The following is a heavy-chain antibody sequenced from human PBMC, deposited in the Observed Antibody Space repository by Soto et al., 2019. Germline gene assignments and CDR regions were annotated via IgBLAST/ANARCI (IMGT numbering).Heavy chain of an antibody. CDR1: GFTFSSHW. Sequence: EVQMVESGGGLVQPGGSLILSCAASGFTFSSHWMHWVRQAPGKGLVWVSHINGDGSSTTYADSVKGRFTISRDNAKNTLYRQMNSLRAEDTAVYYCARDPPGEGIDYWGQGTLVTVSS. CDR2: INGDGSST. V-gene: IGHV3-74*01. J-gene: IGHJ4*02. CDR3: ARDPPGEGIDY. D-gene: IGHD4-17*01.